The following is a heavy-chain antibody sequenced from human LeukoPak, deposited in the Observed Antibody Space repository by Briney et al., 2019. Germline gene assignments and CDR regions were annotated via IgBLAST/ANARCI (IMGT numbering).Heavy chain of an antibody. J-gene: IGHJ5*02. V-gene: IGHV4-59*08. D-gene: IGHD6-13*01. CDR3: ARHGPYSSLRRFDP. CDR1: GDSFSSYY. CDR2: IYYSGST. Sequence: SETLSLTCSVSGDSFSSYYWSWIRQPPGKGLEWIGYIYYSGSTNYNPSLKSRVTISVDTSKNQFSLKLSSVTAADTAVYYCARHGPYSSLRRFDPWGQGTLVTVSS.